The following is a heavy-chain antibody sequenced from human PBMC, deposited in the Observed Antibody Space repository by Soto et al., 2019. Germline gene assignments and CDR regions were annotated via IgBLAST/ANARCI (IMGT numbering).Heavy chain of an antibody. J-gene: IGHJ4*02. D-gene: IGHD3-16*01. CDR2: ISAYNGNT. CDR3: ARGIMITFGGVNSDY. V-gene: IGHV1-18*01. Sequence: ASVKVSCKASGYTFTSYGISWVRQAPGQGLEWMGWISAYNGNTNYAQKLQGRVTMTTDTSTSTAYMELRSLRSDDTAVYYCARGIMITFGGVNSDYWGQGTLVTVSS. CDR1: GYTFTSYG.